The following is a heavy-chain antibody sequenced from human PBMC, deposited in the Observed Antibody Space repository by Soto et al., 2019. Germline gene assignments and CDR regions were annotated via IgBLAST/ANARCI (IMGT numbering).Heavy chain of an antibody. V-gene: IGHV3-23*01. CDR3: ARKSRYCSSTSCHNWFDP. Sequence: GGSLRLSCAASGFTFSSYAMSWVRPAPGKGLEWVSAISGSGGSTYYADSVKGRFTISRDNSKNTLYLQMGSLRAEDMAVYYCARKSRYCSSTSCHNWFDPWGQGTLVTVSS. CDR1: GFTFSSYA. D-gene: IGHD2-2*01. CDR2: ISGSGGST. J-gene: IGHJ5*02.